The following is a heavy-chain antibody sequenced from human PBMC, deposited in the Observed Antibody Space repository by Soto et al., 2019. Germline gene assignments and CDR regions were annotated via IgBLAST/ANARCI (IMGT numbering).Heavy chain of an antibody. V-gene: IGHV3-11*01. D-gene: IGHD4-17*01. CDR1: GFTFSDYY. J-gene: IGHJ4*02. CDR2: ISSSGSTI. Sequence: PGGSLRLSCAASGFTFSDYYMSWIRQAPGKGLEWVSYISSSGSTIYYADSVKGRFTISRDNAKNSLYLQMNSLRAEDTAVYYCARASSTVTTVLEGSYWGQGTLVTVSS. CDR3: ARASSTVTTVLEGSY.